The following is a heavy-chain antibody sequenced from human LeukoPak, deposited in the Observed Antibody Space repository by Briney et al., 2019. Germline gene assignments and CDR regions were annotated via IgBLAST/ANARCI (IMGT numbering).Heavy chain of an antibody. Sequence: SETLSLTCAVYGGSFSGYYWSWIRQPPGKGLEWIGEINHSGSTNYNPSLKSRVTISVDTSKNQFSLKLSSVTAADTAVYYCARGGPYRSSTSCQKILDYWGQGTLVTVSS. CDR2: INHSGST. J-gene: IGHJ4*02. CDR3: ARGGPYRSSTSCQKILDY. D-gene: IGHD2-2*01. V-gene: IGHV4-34*01. CDR1: GGSFSGYY.